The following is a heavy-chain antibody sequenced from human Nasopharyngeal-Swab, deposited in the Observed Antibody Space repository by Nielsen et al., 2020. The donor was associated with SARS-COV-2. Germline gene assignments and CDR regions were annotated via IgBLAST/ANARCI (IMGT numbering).Heavy chain of an antibody. V-gene: IGHV3-21*01. CDR1: GFRFSSYS. D-gene: IGHD2-21*02. Sequence: GESLKISCEASGFRFSSYSLHWVRQAPGRGPEWVSSIRSSGSFISYADSVKGRFTISRDNAKNSLYLQMNSLRAEDTAIYFCARELYCAGNCPPDYWGQGTPVTVSS. J-gene: IGHJ4*02. CDR3: ARELYCAGNCPPDY. CDR2: IRSSGSFI.